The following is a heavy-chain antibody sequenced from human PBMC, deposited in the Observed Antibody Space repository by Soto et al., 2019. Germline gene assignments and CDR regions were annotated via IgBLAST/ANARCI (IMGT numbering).Heavy chain of an antibody. J-gene: IGHJ4*02. Sequence: SETLSLTCTVSGGSISSSSYYWGWIRQPPGKGLEWIGSIYYSGSTYYNPSLKSRVTISVDTSKNQFSLKLSSVTAADTAVYYCARQVRLGRGPPVLAPYSSSSSLDYWGQGTLVTVSS. D-gene: IGHD6-6*01. CDR1: GGSISSSSYY. CDR3: ARQVRLGRGPPVLAPYSSSSSLDY. CDR2: IYYSGST. V-gene: IGHV4-39*01.